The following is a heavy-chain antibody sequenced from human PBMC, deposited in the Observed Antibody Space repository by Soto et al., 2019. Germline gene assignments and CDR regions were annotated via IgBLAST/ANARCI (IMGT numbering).Heavy chain of an antibody. Sequence: LPTTGTISDGSMGRGDENWSWIRQPPGKGLEWIVYIYYSGSTYYNPSLKSRVTISVDTSKNQFSLKLSSVTAADTAVYYCAGEGIVATIPNYYYYGMDVSDQGNTVTVSS. V-gene: IGHV4-30-4*01. CDR2: IYYSGST. CDR3: AGEGIVATIPNYYYYGMDV. D-gene: IGHD5-12*01. J-gene: IGHJ6*02. CDR1: DGSMGRGDEN.